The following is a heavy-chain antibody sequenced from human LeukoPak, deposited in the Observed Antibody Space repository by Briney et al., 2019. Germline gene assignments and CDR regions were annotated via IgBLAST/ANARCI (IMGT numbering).Heavy chain of an antibody. V-gene: IGHV1-8*01. J-gene: IGHJ4*02. CDR2: MNPNSGNT. D-gene: IGHD2-2*01. CDR3: ARTYCSSTSCAPD. Sequence: ALVKVSCKASGYTFTSYDINWVRQATGQGLEWMGWMNPNSGNTGYAQKFQGRVTMTRNTSISTAYMELSSLRSEDTAVYYCARTYCSSTSCAPDWGQGTLVTVSS. CDR1: GYTFTSYD.